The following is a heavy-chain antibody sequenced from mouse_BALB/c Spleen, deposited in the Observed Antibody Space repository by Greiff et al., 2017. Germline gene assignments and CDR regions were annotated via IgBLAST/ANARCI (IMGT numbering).Heavy chain of an antibody. Sequence: VHVKQSGTVLARPGASVKMSCKASGYTFTSYWMHWVKQRPGQGLEWIGAIYPGNSDTSYNQKFKGKAKLTAVTSTSTAYMELSSLTNEDSAVYYCTAGYGNYVNYWYFDVWGAGTTVTVSS. V-gene: IGHV1-5*01. CDR1: GYTFTSYW. CDR3: TAGYGNYVNYWYFDV. CDR2: IYPGNSDT. J-gene: IGHJ1*01. D-gene: IGHD2-10*02.